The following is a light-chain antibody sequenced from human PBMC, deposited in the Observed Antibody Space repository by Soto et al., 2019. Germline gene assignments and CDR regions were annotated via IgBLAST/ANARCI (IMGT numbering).Light chain of an antibody. J-gene: IGLJ1*01. CDR1: IIDIAPYNY. CDR3: SSYTSSTNYG. CDR2: EVS. V-gene: IGLV2-14*01. Sequence: QSVLTQAASVAGSPGQSLTISCTGTIIDIAPYNYVSWYQQHTGKAPKLIIYEVSYRPSGISNRFSGSKSGNTASLTISGLQAEDEADYYCSSYTSSTNYGFGTGTKVTVL.